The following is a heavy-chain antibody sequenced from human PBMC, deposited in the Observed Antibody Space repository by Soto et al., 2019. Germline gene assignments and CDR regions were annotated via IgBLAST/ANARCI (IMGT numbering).Heavy chain of an antibody. CDR1: GFTFSNAW. CDR3: TTGYSYGDYYYYGMDV. V-gene: IGHV3-15*01. CDR2: IKSKTDGGTT. D-gene: IGHD5-18*01. J-gene: IGHJ6*02. Sequence: GGSLRLSCAASGFTFSNAWMSWVRQAPGKGLEWVGRIKSKTDGGTTDYAAPVKGSFTISRDDSKNTLYLQMNSLKTEDTAVYYCTTGYSYGDYYYYGMDVWGQGTTVTVSS.